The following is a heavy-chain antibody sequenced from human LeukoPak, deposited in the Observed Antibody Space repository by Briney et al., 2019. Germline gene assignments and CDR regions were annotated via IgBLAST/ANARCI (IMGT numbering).Heavy chain of an antibody. J-gene: IGHJ6*03. CDR2: ISSSSSTI. D-gene: IGHD3-10*01. CDR1: GFTFSSYS. CDR3: ARLDRDLGYYYMDV. V-gene: IGHV3-48*04. Sequence: GGSLRLSCAASGFTFSSYSMNWVRRAPGKGLEWVSYISSSSSTIYYADSVKGRFTISRDNAKNSLYLQMNSLRAEDTAVYYCARLDRDLGYYYMDVWGKGTTVTVYS.